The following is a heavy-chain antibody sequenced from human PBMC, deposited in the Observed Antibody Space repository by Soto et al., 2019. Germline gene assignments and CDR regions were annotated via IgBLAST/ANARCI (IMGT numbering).Heavy chain of an antibody. CDR2: IDTDGSRK. Sequence: PGGSLRLSCAASGFNFNTYWMYRVRQAPGKGLEWVANIDTDGSRKNYVDSVKGRFIISRDNAKNSLFLQMNSLRADDPAVYYCGRVPLDGNYANGVDVWGQGTTVTVSS. CDR3: GRVPLDGNYANGVDV. V-gene: IGHV3-7*03. D-gene: IGHD4-17*01. J-gene: IGHJ6*02. CDR1: GFNFNTYW.